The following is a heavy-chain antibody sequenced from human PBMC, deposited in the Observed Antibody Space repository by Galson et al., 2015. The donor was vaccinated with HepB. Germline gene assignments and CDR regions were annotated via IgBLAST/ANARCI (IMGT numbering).Heavy chain of an antibody. Sequence: SLRLSCAASGFIFSKSDMHWVRQAPGKGLEWVAVIWYDGSNENYADSVKGRFTVSRDNSNNTLYLQMNSLRAEDTAVYYCAREISDWGQGTLVTVS. J-gene: IGHJ4*02. CDR2: IWYDGSNE. CDR3: AREISD. D-gene: IGHD2/OR15-2a*01. CDR1: GFIFSKSD. V-gene: IGHV3-33*01.